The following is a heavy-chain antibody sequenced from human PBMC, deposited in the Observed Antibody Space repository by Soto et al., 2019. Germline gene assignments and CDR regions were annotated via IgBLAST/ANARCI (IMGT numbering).Heavy chain of an antibody. J-gene: IGHJ4*02. CDR3: ASVPIWCGSSSCYTEGFAS. Sequence: EVQLLDSGGGWVQPGGSPRLSCVASGFVFSDYAMSWVRQAPGKGLEWVSAISAGGSDTYYADSVKGRFTVSRVNSKNTLYLQMNTLRAEDTAIYYCASVPIWCGSSSCYTEGFASWGQGTLVTVSS. CDR1: GFVFSDYA. CDR2: ISAGGSDT. D-gene: IGHD2-2*01. V-gene: IGHV3-23*01.